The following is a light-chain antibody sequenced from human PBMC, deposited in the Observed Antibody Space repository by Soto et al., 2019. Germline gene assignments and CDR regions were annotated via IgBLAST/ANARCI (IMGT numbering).Light chain of an antibody. Sequence: EIVMTQSPVTLSVSPGERATLSCRASQSVGSLLAWYQQKPGQAPRLLIYGASTRATGIPARFSGSGSGTEFTLTISSLQSEDFAVYYCQQYNNWPPLTFGGGTKVDIK. CDR1: QSVGSL. J-gene: IGKJ4*01. V-gene: IGKV3-15*01. CDR3: QQYNNWPPLT. CDR2: GAS.